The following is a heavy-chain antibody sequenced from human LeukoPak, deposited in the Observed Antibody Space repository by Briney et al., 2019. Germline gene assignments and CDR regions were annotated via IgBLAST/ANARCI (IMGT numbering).Heavy chain of an antibody. CDR3: ARVGVTRADYGDYEEEWAYFDY. CDR1: GGTFSSYV. D-gene: IGHD4-17*01. CDR2: SIPIPVIA. J-gene: IGHJ4*02. Sequence: GASVKVSSKASGGTFSSYVISWVRQAPGHGVEWRGRSIPIPVIANYAQKNPRRGTTTADKSTRTDSMELSSLRPEDTAVYYCARVGVTRADYGDYEEEWAYFDYWGQGTLVTVSS. V-gene: IGHV1-69*04.